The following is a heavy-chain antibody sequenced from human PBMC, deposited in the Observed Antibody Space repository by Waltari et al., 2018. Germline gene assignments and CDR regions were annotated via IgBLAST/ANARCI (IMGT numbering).Heavy chain of an antibody. Sequence: EAQLVQSGGGLVQPGGSLRLSCEASGFTFSDYWMTWVRQAPGKTLEWGAEIKNDGSETNFVDSVAGRFSISRDNAKNSLFLHMYSLRAEDTAIYYCARVDSSARFRPSDLWGQGTVVTVSS. J-gene: IGHJ3*01. CDR3: ARVDSSARFRPSDL. D-gene: IGHD3-22*01. CDR1: GFTFSDYW. CDR2: IKNDGSET. V-gene: IGHV3-7*01.